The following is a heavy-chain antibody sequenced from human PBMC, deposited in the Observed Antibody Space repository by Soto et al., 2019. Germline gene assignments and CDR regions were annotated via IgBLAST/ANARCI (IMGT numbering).Heavy chain of an antibody. J-gene: IGHJ6*02. D-gene: IGHD2-15*01. CDR1: GGTFSSYA. CDR3: ARGYCSGGSCYSRLYYYGMDV. V-gene: IGHV1-69*13. CDR2: IIPIFGTA. Sequence: SVKVSCKASGGTFSSYAISWVRQAPGQGLEWMGGIIPIFGTANYAQKFQGRVTITADESTSTAYMELSSLRSEDTAVYYCARGYCSGGSCYSRLYYYGMDVWGQGTTVTV.